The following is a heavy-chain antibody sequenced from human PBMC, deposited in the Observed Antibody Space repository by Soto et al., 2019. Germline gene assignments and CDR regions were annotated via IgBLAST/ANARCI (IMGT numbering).Heavy chain of an antibody. CDR3: ARGPPTRYCTNGVCYNSDYYYYYYMDV. CDR2: MNPNSGNT. CDR1: GYTFTSYD. V-gene: IGHV1-8*01. Sequence: ASVKVSCKASGYTFTSYDINWVRQATGQGLEWMGWMNPNSGNTGYAQKFQGRVTMTRNTSISTAYMELSSLRSEDTAVYYCARGPPTRYCTNGVCYNSDYYYYYYMDVWGKGTTVTVSS. J-gene: IGHJ6*03. D-gene: IGHD2-8*01.